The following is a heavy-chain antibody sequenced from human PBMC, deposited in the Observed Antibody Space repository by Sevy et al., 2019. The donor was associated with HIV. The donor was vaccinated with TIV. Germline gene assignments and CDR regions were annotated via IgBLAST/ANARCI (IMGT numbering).Heavy chain of an antibody. V-gene: IGHV1-2*06. J-gene: IGHJ4*02. D-gene: IGHD5-12*01. CDR1: GYTFTGYY. Sequence: ASVKVSCKASGYTFTGYYMHWVRQAPGQGLEWMGRINPNSGGTNYAQKFQGRVTMTRDTSISTAYMELSRLRSDDTAMYYCARERVEVATTITYYFDYWGQGTLVTVSS. CDR2: INPNSGGT. CDR3: ARERVEVATTITYYFDY.